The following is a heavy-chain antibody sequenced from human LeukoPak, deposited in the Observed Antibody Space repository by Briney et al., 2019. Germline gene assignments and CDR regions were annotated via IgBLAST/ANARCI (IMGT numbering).Heavy chain of an antibody. J-gene: IGHJ4*02. CDR1: GFTISSYA. D-gene: IGHD3-22*01. Sequence: PGGSLRLSCAASGFTISSYAMSWVRQAPGKGLDWVSIISGSGGGTYYADSVKGRFTISRDNAKNSLYLQMNSLRAEDTAVYYCARAYYYDSSGYYPFDYWGQGTLVTVSS. CDR2: ISGSGGGT. V-gene: IGHV3-23*01. CDR3: ARAYYYDSSGYYPFDY.